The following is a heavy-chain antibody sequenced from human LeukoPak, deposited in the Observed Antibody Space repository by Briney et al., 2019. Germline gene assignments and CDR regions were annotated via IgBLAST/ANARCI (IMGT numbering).Heavy chain of an antibody. J-gene: IGHJ5*02. CDR3: ARGLSIAARLGFDP. Sequence: GGSLRLSCAASGFTFSSYSMNWVRQAPGKGLEWVSSISSSSSYIYYADSVKGRFTISRDNAKNSLYLQMNSLRAEDTAVYYCARGLSIAARLGFDPWGQGTLVTVSS. D-gene: IGHD6-6*01. V-gene: IGHV3-21*01. CDR2: ISSSSSYI. CDR1: GFTFSSYS.